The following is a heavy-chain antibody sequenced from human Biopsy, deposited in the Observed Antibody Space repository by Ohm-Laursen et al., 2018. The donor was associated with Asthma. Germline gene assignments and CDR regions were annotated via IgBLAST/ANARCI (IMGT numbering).Heavy chain of an antibody. V-gene: IGHV3-7*01. CDR1: GFTFGDYW. CDR3: GIVVAANPFQGDC. CDR2: IKHDGSEN. Sequence: SLRLSCTASGFTFGDYWMSWVRQVPGRGLEWVANIKHDGSENNHVDSLKGRFTISRDNSKNTVYLDISSLRIEDTAVFYCGIVVAANPFQGDCWGQGTLVTVSS. D-gene: IGHD2-15*01. J-gene: IGHJ4*02.